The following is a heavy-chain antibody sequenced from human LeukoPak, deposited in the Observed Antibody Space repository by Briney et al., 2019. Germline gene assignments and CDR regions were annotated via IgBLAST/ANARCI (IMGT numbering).Heavy chain of an antibody. CDR3: ARGRYSSSWYLPGGYFDL. CDR2: IYHSGST. V-gene: IGHV4-39*07. Sequence: KTSETLSLTCTVSGGSISSSSYYWGWIRQPPGKGLEWIGYIYHSGSTYYNPSLKSRVTISVDRSKNQFSLKLSSVTAADTAVYYCARGRYSSSWYLPGGYFDLWGRGTLVTVSS. J-gene: IGHJ2*01. D-gene: IGHD6-13*01. CDR1: GGSISSSSYY.